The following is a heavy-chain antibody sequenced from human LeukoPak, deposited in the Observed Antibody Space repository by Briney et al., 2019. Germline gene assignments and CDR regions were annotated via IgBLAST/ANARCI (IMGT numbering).Heavy chain of an antibody. CDR1: GFTFSSYS. CDR2: ISSSSSTI. CDR3: ARDARAVTFYYYYMDV. Sequence: GGSLRLSCAASGFTFSSYSMNWVRQAPGKGLERVSYISSSSSTIYYADSAKGRFTISRDNAKNSLYLQMNSLRAEDTAVYYCARDARAVTFYYYYMDVWGKGTTVTVSS. D-gene: IGHD4-17*01. V-gene: IGHV3-48*04. J-gene: IGHJ6*03.